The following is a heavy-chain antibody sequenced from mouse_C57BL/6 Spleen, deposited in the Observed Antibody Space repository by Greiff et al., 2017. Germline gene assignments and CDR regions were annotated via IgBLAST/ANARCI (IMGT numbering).Heavy chain of an antibody. CDR3: ASPKFDY. V-gene: IGHV2-4*01. Sequence: VKLVESGPGLVQPSQSLSITCTVSGFSLTSYGVHWVRQPPGKGLEWLGVIWSGGSTDYNAAFIARLSISKDNAKSQVFFKMNSLQADDTAIYYCASPKFDYWGQGTTLTVSS. J-gene: IGHJ2*01. CDR1: GFSLTSYG. CDR2: IWSGGST.